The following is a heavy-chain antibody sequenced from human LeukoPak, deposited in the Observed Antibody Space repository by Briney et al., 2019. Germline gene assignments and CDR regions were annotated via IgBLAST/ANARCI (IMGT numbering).Heavy chain of an antibody. J-gene: IGHJ4*02. V-gene: IGHV3-23*01. CDR2: ISGSGDST. Sequence: GGSLRLSCAASGFTFSSYAMSWVRQAPGKGLEWVSAISGSGDSTYYADSVKGRFTISRDNSKTTLHLQMNSPRVEDTAVYYCAKHNSGWYWGPFDYWGQGTLVTVSS. CDR1: GFTFSSYA. D-gene: IGHD6-19*01. CDR3: AKHNSGWYWGPFDY.